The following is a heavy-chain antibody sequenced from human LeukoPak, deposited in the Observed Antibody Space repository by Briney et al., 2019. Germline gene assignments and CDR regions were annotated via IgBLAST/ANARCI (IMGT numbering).Heavy chain of an antibody. CDR3: ARAGSIGYCSSTSCYNYYYYMDV. V-gene: IGHV1-69*05. J-gene: IGHJ6*03. D-gene: IGHD2-2*01. CDR1: GGTFSSYA. Sequence: SVKVSCKASGGTFSSYAISWVRQAPGQGLEWMGRIIPIFGTANYAQKFQGRVTITTDESTSTAYMELSSLRSEDTAVYYCARAGSIGYCSSTSCYNYYYYMDVWGKGTTVTVSS. CDR2: IIPIFGTA.